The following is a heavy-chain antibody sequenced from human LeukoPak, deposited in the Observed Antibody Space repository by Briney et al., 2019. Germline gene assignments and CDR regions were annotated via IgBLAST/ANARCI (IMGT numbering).Heavy chain of an antibody. CDR1: GFTFGSSA. D-gene: IGHD3-10*01. CDR3: PKGSRGNADFVS. Sequence: GGSLRLSCAASGFTFGSSAMSWVRQAPGRGLEWVSGMNMSGDGPYYADSVKGRFTISRDNSKNTLYLQMNSLRVEDTAVYYCPKGSRGNADFVSWGQGTLVTVSS. V-gene: IGHV3-23*01. J-gene: IGHJ5*01. CDR2: MNMSGDGP.